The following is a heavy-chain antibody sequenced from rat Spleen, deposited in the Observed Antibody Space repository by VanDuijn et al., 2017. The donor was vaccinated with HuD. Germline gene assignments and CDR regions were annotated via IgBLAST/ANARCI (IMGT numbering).Heavy chain of an antibody. CDR2: VSPSGGST. J-gene: IGHJ1*01. V-gene: IGHV5-19*01. CDR3: AKGNYYYDGFDF. Sequence: EVQLVESGGGLVQPGRSLKLSCAVSGFTFSNYGLHWIRQAPTKSLEWVASVSPSGGSTYYRDSVKGRFTISRDNAKSTLYLQMGSLRSDDTSTYYCAKGNYYYDGFDFWGPGTMVTVSS. CDR1: GFTFSNYG. D-gene: IGHD1-12*02.